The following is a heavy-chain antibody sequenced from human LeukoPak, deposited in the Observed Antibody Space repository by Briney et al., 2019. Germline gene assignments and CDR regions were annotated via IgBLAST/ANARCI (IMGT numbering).Heavy chain of an antibody. V-gene: IGHV5-51*01. D-gene: IGHD2-15*01. CDR2: IYPGDSDT. Sequence: VESLKISFKGSGYSFTSYWIGWVRQIPGKGLEWVGIIYPGDSDTRYSPSFQGQVTISADKSISTAYLQWSSLKASDTAMYCCARQGRYCSGGSCYSGDYWGQGTLVTVSS. CDR1: GYSFTSYW. CDR3: ARQGRYCSGGSCYSGDY. J-gene: IGHJ4*02.